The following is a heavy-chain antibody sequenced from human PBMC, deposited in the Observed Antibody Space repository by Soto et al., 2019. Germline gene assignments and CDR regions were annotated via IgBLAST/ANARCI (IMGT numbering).Heavy chain of an antibody. J-gene: IGHJ4*02. D-gene: IGHD3-16*01. CDR1: GYTFTNFG. V-gene: IGHV1-18*01. CDR2: ISAYNGNT. Sequence: QVQLVQSGAEVKKPGASVKVSCKASGYTFTNFGISWVRQAPGQGLEWMGWISAYNGNTNYAQKFQGRVTMTTDTPRSKAYMGLGSLRSDDTAVNYWAGGGTPFDYWGQGTLFTVSS. CDR3: AGGGTPFDY.